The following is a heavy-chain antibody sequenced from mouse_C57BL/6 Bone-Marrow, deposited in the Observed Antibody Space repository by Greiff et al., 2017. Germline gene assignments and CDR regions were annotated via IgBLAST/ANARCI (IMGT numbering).Heavy chain of an antibody. D-gene: IGHD1-1*02. V-gene: IGHV5-16*01. J-gene: IGHJ2*01. CDR1: GFTFSDYY. CDR2: INYDGSST. Sequence: EVKLVESEGGLVQPGSSMKLSCTASGFTFSDYYMAWVRQVPEKGLEWVANINYDGSSTYYLDSLKSRFIISRDNAKNILYLQMSSLKSEDTATYYCARDSPYYYYFDYWGQGTTLTVSS. CDR3: ARDSPYYYYFDY.